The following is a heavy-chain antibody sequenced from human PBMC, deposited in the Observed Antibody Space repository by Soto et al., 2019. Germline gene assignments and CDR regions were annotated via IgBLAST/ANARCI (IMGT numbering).Heavy chain of an antibody. D-gene: IGHD5-12*01. CDR2: IRSKANSYAT. CDR1: GFTFSCSA. V-gene: IGHV3-73*01. J-gene: IGHJ4*02. Sequence: PGGSLRLSCAASGFTFSCSAMHWVRQASGKGLEWVGRIRSKANSYATAYAASVKGRFTISRDDSKNTAYLQMNSLKTEDTAVYYCTRHTYSGYDNYWGQGTLVTVSS. CDR3: TRHTYSGYDNY.